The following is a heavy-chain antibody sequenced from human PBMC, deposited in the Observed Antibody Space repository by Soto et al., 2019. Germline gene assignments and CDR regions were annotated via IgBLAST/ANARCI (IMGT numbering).Heavy chain of an antibody. V-gene: IGHV1-69*02. Sequence: GASVKVSCKASGGTFSSYTISWVRQAPGQGLEWMGRIIPILGIANYAQKFQGRVTITADKSTSTAYMELSSLRSEDTAVYYCASSIVKQLVTNYYYYMDVWGKGTTVTVSS. J-gene: IGHJ6*03. CDR3: ASSIVKQLVTNYYYYMDV. D-gene: IGHD6-6*01. CDR2: IIPILGIA. CDR1: GGTFSSYT.